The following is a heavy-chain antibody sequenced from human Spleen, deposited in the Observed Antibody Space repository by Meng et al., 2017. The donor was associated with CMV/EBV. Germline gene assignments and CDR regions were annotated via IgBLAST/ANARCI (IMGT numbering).Heavy chain of an antibody. D-gene: IGHD6-13*01. J-gene: IGHJ4*02. V-gene: IGHV4-31*02. CDR2: IDHSGIT. CDR1: GASIRRDVYY. CDR3: ARKSSHIAAAGYFDY. Sequence: GASIRRDVYYWSWIRQVPGKGLEWIGYIDHSGITYYNPSLRSRVTISVDTSTNQFSLKVTSVTAADTAVYYCARKSSHIAAAGYFDYWGQGTLVTVSS.